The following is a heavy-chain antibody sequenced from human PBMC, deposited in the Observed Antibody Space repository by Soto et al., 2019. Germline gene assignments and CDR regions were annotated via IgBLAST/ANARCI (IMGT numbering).Heavy chain of an antibody. Sequence: ASVKVSCKASGGTFSSYAISWVRQAPGQGLEWMGGIVPIFGTANYAQKFQGRVTITADKSTSTAYMELSSLRSEDTAVYYCARAGLNYYDSSGYPPYWYFDLWGRGTLVTVSS. CDR2: IVPIFGTA. V-gene: IGHV1-69*06. D-gene: IGHD3-22*01. CDR3: ARAGLNYYDSSGYPPYWYFDL. CDR1: GGTFSSYA. J-gene: IGHJ2*01.